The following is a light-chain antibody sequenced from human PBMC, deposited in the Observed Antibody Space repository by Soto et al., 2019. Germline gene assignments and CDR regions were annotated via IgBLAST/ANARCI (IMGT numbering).Light chain of an antibody. CDR1: SSDIGNYDL. V-gene: IGLV2-23*02. Sequence: QSALTQPASVSGSPGQSITISCTGTSSDIGNYDLVSWYQQHPGKAPKLMIYEVTKRPSWVSDRFSGSKSGNTASLTISGLQAEDEADYYCCSFAGSSTSLFGGGTKLTVL. CDR2: EVT. CDR3: CSFAGSSTSL. J-gene: IGLJ2*01.